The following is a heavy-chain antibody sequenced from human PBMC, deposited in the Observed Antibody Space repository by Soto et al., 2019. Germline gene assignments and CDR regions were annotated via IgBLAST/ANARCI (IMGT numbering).Heavy chain of an antibody. J-gene: IGHJ5*02. CDR3: ARNNMVVVPAAITHNWFDH. Sequence: QVQLVQSGAEVKKPGSSVKVSCKASGGTFSSYAISWVRQAPGQGLEWMGGIIPTFGTANYAQKFQGRVTITADESTSTAYVELSSLRSEDTAVYYCARNNMVVVPAAITHNWFDHWGQGTLVTVSS. CDR1: GGTFSSYA. D-gene: IGHD2-2*01. CDR2: IIPTFGTA. V-gene: IGHV1-69*01.